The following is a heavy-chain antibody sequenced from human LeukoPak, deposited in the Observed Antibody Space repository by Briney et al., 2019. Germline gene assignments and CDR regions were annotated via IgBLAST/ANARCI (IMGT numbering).Heavy chain of an antibody. J-gene: IGHJ3*02. CDR1: GGSISSSSYY. Sequence: SETLSLTCTVSGGSISSSSYYWGWIRQPPGKGLEWIGSIYYSGSTYYNPSLKSRDTISVDTSKSQFSLKLSSVTAADTAVYYCARAVAYAFDIWGQGTMVTVSS. V-gene: IGHV4-39*01. D-gene: IGHD6-19*01. CDR3: ARAVAYAFDI. CDR2: IYYSGST.